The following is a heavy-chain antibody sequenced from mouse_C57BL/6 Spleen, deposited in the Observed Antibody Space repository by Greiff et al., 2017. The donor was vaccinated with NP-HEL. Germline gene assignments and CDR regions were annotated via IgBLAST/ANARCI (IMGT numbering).Heavy chain of an antibody. CDR1: GFTFSDYG. Sequence: EVKLMESGGGLVKPGGSLKLSCAASGFTFSDYGMHWVRQAPEKGLEWVAYISSGSSTIYYADTVKGRFTISRANAKNTLFLQMTSLRSEDTAMYYCATSYYYGSSSAWFAYWGQGTLVTVSA. D-gene: IGHD1-1*01. V-gene: IGHV5-17*01. CDR3: ATSYYYGSSSAWFAY. J-gene: IGHJ3*01. CDR2: ISSGSSTI.